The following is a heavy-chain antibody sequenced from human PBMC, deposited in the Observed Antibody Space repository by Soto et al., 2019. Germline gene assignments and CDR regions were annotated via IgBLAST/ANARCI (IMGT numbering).Heavy chain of an antibody. J-gene: IGHJ4*02. D-gene: IGHD6-6*01. CDR1: GFTFSSYA. CDR2: ISGSGGST. V-gene: IGHV3-23*01. Sequence: VGSLRLSCAASGFTFSSYAMSWVRQAPGKGLEWVSAISGSGGSTYYADSVKGRFTISRDNSKNTLYLQMNSLRAEDTAVYYCAKLVSSSPEPAFDYWGQGTLVTVSS. CDR3: AKLVSSSPEPAFDY.